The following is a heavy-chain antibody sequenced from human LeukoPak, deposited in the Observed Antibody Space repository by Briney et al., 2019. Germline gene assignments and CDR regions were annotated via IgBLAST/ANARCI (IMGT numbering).Heavy chain of an antibody. J-gene: IGHJ6*03. V-gene: IGHV1-8*01. CDR3: ATNRYDFWSATYYYYYYYMDV. Sequence: ASVKVSCKASGYTFTSYDINWVRQATGQGLEWMGWMNPNSGNTGYAQKFQGRVTMTRNTSISTAYMELSSLRSEDTAVYYCATNRYDFWSATYYYYYYYMDVWGKGTTVTVSS. CDR2: MNPNSGNT. D-gene: IGHD3-3*01. CDR1: GYTFTSYD.